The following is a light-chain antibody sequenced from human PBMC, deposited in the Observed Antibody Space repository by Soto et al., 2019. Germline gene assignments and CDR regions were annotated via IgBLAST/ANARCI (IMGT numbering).Light chain of an antibody. CDR1: QSVDSNY. CDR2: GAS. V-gene: IGKV3-20*01. J-gene: IGKJ1*01. Sequence: ESLCTLSPSNLSLSLGEDATLSCRASQSVDSNYLAWYQQKPGQTPSLIIYGASVRADGIPHRFSGSGSGTDFTLTISRLEPEDFVVYYCQQYFSSPWAFGQGTKVDIK. CDR3: QQYFSSPWA.